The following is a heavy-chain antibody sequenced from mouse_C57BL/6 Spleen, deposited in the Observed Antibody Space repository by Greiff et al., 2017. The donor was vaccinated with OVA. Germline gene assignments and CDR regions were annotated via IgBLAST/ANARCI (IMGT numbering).Heavy chain of an antibody. CDR1: GFTFSDYG. J-gene: IGHJ1*03. D-gene: IGHD1-1*01. CDR2: ISSGSSTI. V-gene: IGHV5-17*01. CDR3: ARRASNYYGSSYHWYFDV. Sequence: EVQVVESGGGLVKPGGSLKLSCAASGFTFSDYGMHWVRQAPEKGLEWVAYISSGSSTIYYADTVKGRFTISRDNAKNTLFLQMTSLRSEDTAMYYCARRASNYYGSSYHWYFDVWGTGTTVTVSS.